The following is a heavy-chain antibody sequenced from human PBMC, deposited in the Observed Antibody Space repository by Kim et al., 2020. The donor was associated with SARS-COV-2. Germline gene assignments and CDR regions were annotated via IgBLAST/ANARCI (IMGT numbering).Heavy chain of an antibody. Sequence: YAQKFQGRVTMTRDTSVSTAYMELSRLRSDDTAVYYCARSVDTAMVRFDYWGQGTLVTVSS. J-gene: IGHJ4*02. CDR3: ARSVDTAMVRFDY. V-gene: IGHV1-2*02. D-gene: IGHD5-18*01.